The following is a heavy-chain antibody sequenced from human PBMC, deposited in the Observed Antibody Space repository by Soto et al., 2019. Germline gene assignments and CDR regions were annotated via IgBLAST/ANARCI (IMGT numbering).Heavy chain of an antibody. D-gene: IGHD4-17*01. Sequence: NPSETLSLTCTVSGGSISSGGYYWSWIRQHPGKGLEWIGYIYYSGSTYYNPSLKSRVTISVDTSKNQFSLKLSSVTAADTAVYYCARAGYGDFVDYWGQGTLVTVSS. V-gene: IGHV4-31*03. CDR3: ARAGYGDFVDY. J-gene: IGHJ4*02. CDR1: GGSISSGGYY. CDR2: IYYSGST.